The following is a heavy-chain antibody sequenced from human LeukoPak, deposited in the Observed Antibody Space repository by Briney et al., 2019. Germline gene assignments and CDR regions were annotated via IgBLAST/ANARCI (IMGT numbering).Heavy chain of an antibody. CDR1: GFTVSSNY. CDR3: ARDHPLGGLRAGYFDY. V-gene: IGHV3-66*01. CDR2: IYSGGST. J-gene: IGHJ4*02. Sequence: GGSLRLSCAASGFTVSSNYMSWVRQATGKGLEWVSVIYSGGSTYYADSVTGRFTISRAKSTLYLQMNSLRAEDTAVYYCARDHPLGGLRAGYFDYWGQGTLVTVSS. D-gene: IGHD2-15*01.